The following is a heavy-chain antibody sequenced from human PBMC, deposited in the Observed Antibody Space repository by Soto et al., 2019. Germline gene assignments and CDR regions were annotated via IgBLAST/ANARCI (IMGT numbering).Heavy chain of an antibody. J-gene: IGHJ5*02. V-gene: IGHV4-34*01. D-gene: IGHD2-15*01. CDR2: INHSGST. Sequence: PSETLSLTCAVYGGSFSGYYWSWIRQPPGKGLEWIGEINHSGSTNYNPSLKSRVTISVDTSKNQFSLKLSSVTAADTAVYYCARALKLQIRYCSGGSCYVANWFDPWGQGTLVTVSS. CDR3: ARALKLQIRYCSGGSCYVANWFDP. CDR1: GGSFSGYY.